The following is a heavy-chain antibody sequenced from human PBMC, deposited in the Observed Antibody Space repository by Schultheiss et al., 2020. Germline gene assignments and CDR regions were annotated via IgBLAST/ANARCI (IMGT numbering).Heavy chain of an antibody. CDR2: IKQDGSEK. V-gene: IGHV3-7*01. D-gene: IGHD6-13*01. CDR3: SIGSAAGHFDY. CDR1: GFTFRSYW. J-gene: IGHJ4*02. Sequence: GGSLRLSCAASGFTFRSYWMSWVRQAPGKGLEWVANIKQDGSEKYYVDSVKGRFTISRDNAKNSLYLQMNSLRAEDTAVYYCSIGSAAGHFDYWGQGTLVTVSS.